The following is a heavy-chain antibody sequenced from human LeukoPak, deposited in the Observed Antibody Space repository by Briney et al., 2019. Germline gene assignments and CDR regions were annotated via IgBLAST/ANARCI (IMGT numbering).Heavy chain of an antibody. CDR3: ARDHVLRFLEWPPDFDY. D-gene: IGHD3-3*01. CDR1: GFTVSSNY. CDR2: IKQDGSEK. J-gene: IGHJ4*02. Sequence: GGSLRLSCAASGFTVSSNYMSWVRQAPGKGLEWVANIKQDGSEKYYVDSVKGRFTISRDNAKNSLYLQMNSLRAEDTAVYYCARDHVLRFLEWPPDFDYWGQGTLVTVSS. V-gene: IGHV3-7*03.